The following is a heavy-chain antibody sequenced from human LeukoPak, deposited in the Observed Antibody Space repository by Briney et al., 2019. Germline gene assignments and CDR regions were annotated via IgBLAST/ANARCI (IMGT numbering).Heavy chain of an antibody. CDR1: GFTFSSYA. CDR3: ATHPYGSVSYYYYGMDV. J-gene: IGHJ6*02. D-gene: IGHD3-10*01. CDR2: ISYDGSNK. Sequence: PGRSLRLSCAASGFTFSSYAMHWVRQAPGKGLEWVAVISYDGSNKYYADSVKGRFTISRDNSKNTLYLQMNSLRAEDTAVYYCATHPYGSVSYYYYGMDVWGQGTTVTVSS. V-gene: IGHV3-30-3*01.